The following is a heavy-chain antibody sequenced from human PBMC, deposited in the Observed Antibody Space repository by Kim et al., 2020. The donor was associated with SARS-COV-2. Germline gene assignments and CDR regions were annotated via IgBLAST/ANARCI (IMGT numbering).Heavy chain of an antibody. CDR2: INHSGST. CDR3: ARGVHLGVLSYYYGMDV. V-gene: IGHV4-34*01. D-gene: IGHD2-8*01. CDR1: GGSFSGYY. J-gene: IGHJ6*01. Sequence: SETLSLTCAVYGGSFSGYYWSWIRQPPGKGLEWIGEINHSGSTNYNPSLKSRVTISVDTSKNQFSLKLSSVTAADTAVYYCARGVHLGVLSYYYGMDVWG.